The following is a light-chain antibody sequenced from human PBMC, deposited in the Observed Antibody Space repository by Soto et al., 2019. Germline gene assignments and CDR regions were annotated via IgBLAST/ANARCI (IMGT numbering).Light chain of an antibody. J-gene: IGKJ1*01. CDR1: QSIRND. V-gene: IGKV1-39*01. Sequence: DIQMTQSPSSLSASVGDRVTITCRASQSIRNDLNWYQQRPGKAPKLLMYTTSNLERVVPSRFSGSGSGTDFPLTINNLQPEDFGTYFCQQGFSRPRTFGLGTTVEVK. CDR2: TTS. CDR3: QQGFSRPRT.